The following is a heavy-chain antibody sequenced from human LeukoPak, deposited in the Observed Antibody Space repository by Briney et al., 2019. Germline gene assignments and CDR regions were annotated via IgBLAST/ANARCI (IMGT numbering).Heavy chain of an antibody. D-gene: IGHD3-9*01. CDR1: RFTFYSYA. CDR3: AKPSYDILTGYHY. CDR2: ISGSGGST. Sequence: GGSLRLSCVASRFTFYSYAMSWVRQAPGKGLEWVSAISGSGGSTYYADSVKGRFTISRDNSKNTLYLQMNSLRAEDTAVYYCAKPSYDILTGYHYWGQGTLVTVSS. V-gene: IGHV3-23*01. J-gene: IGHJ4*02.